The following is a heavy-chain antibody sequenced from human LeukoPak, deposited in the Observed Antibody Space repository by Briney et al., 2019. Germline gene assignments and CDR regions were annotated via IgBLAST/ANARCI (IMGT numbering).Heavy chain of an antibody. J-gene: IGHJ4*02. CDR2: IYTSGST. CDR1: GGSISSGSYY. Sequence: SETLSLTCTVSGGSISSGSYYWSWIRQPAGKGLEWIGRIYTSGSTNYNPSLKSRVTMSVDTSKNQFSLKLSSVTAADTAVYYCASQYYDSSGYYPNWGQGTLVTVS. D-gene: IGHD3-22*01. CDR3: ASQYYDSSGYYPN. V-gene: IGHV4-61*02.